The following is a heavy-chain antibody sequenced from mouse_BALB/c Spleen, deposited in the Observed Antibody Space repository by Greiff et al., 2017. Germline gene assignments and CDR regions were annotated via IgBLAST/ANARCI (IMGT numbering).Heavy chain of an antibody. CDR2: ISDGGSYT. D-gene: IGHD2-10*01. V-gene: IGHV5-4*02. Sequence: EVMLVESGGGLVKPGGSLKLSCAASGFTFSDYYMYWVRQTPEKRLEWVATISDGGSYTYYPDSVKGRFTISRDNAKNNLYLQMSSLKSEDTAMYYCARSPYYGNSDAMDYWGQGTSVTVSS. J-gene: IGHJ4*01. CDR3: ARSPYYGNSDAMDY. CDR1: GFTFSDYY.